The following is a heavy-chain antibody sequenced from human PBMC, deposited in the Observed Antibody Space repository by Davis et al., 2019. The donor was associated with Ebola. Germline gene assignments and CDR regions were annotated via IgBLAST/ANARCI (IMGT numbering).Heavy chain of an antibody. V-gene: IGHV3-30*02. CDR3: AKAGITAMVIFYFDY. CDR2: IWYDGSNK. CDR1: GFTFSSYG. D-gene: IGHD5-18*01. Sequence: GGSLRLSCAASGFTFSSYGMHWVRQAPGKGLEWVAVIWYDGSNKYYADSVKGRFTISRDNSKNTLYLQMNSLRAEDTAVYYCAKAGITAMVIFYFDYWGQGTLVTVSS. J-gene: IGHJ4*02.